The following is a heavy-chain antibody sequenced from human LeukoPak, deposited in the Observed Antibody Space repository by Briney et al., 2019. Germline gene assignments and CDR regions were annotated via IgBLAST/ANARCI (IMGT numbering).Heavy chain of an antibody. CDR1: AGSISSSSYY. D-gene: IGHD5-24*01. V-gene: IGHV4-39*07. J-gene: IGHJ4*02. CDR2: IYYSGST. CDR3: ARDGEMGTIENYFDY. Sequence: SETLSLTCTVSAGSISSSSYYWGGIRQPPGKGLEWIGSIYYSGSTHYNPSLKSRVTISVDTSKNQFSLKLSSVTAADTAVYYCARDGEMGTIENYFDYWGQGTLVTVSS.